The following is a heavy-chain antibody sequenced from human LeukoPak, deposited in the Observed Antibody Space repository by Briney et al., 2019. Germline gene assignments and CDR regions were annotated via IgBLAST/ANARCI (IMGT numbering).Heavy chain of an antibody. CDR2: ISSTSSVI. D-gene: IGHD6-19*01. J-gene: IGHJ4*02. Sequence: GGSLRLSCAASRFIFTDYYMSWIRQSPGKGLEWVAYISSTSSVIHYTDSVRGRFTISRDNAKNSVFLQMDSLGAEDTAVYHCARLSGWSYHFDHWGPGILVTVPS. CDR3: ARLSGWSYHFDH. V-gene: IGHV3-11*01. CDR1: RFIFTDYY.